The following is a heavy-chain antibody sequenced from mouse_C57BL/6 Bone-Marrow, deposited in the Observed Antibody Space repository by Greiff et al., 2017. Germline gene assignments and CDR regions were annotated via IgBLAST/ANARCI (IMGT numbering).Heavy chain of an antibody. V-gene: IGHV7-3*01. CDR1: GFTFTDYY. J-gene: IGHJ1*03. D-gene: IGHD1-1*01. CDR3: ARGGFITTVVAPYWYFDV. CDR2: IRNKANGYTT. Sequence: EVQLKESGGGLVQPGGSLSLSCAASGFTFTDYYMSWVRQPPGKALEWLGFIRNKANGYTTEYSASVKGRFTISRDNSQSILYLQMNALRAEDSATYYCARGGFITTVVAPYWYFDVWGTGTTVTVSS.